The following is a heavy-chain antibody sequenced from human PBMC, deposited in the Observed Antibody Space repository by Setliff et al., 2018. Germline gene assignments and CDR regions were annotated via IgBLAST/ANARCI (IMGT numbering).Heavy chain of an antibody. Sequence: ASVKVSCKASGYSFIDYYIHWVRQAPGQGPEWMGRVNPKNGGILYSQKFEGRVSMTGDRTISTVYMDLRSLTFDDTAVYYCARPRSNYNRGAFSIWGQGAMVTVSS. CDR2: VNPKNGGI. J-gene: IGHJ3*02. CDR3: ARPRSNYNRGAFSI. CDR1: GYSFIDYY. V-gene: IGHV1-2*06. D-gene: IGHD3-10*01.